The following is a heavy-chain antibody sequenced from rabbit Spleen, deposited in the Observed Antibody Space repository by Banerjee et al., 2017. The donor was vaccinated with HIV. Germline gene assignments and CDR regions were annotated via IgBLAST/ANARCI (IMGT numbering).Heavy chain of an antibody. J-gene: IGHJ4*01. CDR1: GFDFSDYG. V-gene: IGHV1S39*01. CDR2: IDPVFGRT. D-gene: IGHD2-1*01. Sequence: QEQLVESGGGLVQPGGSLKLSCKGSGFDFSDYGVSWVRQAPGKGLEWIGYIDPVFGRTYYATWAKGRFTISKTSSTTVTLQMTSLTAADTATYFCARDRAGDDAVGLNLWGQGTLVTVS. CDR3: ARDRAGDDAVGLNL.